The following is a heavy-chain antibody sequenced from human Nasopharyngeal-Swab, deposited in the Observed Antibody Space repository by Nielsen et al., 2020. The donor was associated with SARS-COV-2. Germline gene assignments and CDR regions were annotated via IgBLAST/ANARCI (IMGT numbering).Heavy chain of an antibody. CDR3: ARMRIAGSQPVYGAYQYYYYGIDV. Sequence: SETLSLTCGISGDSVSTSSDGWNWIRQSPSRGLEWLGRTYYRSKWNNDYAVSVKGRIMIKADTSKNQFSLELNSVTPEDTAVYYCARMRIAGSQPVYGAYQYYYYGIDVWGQGTTVTVSS. D-gene: IGHD4-17*01. V-gene: IGHV6-1*01. CDR1: GDSVSTSSDG. J-gene: IGHJ6*02. CDR2: TYYRSKWNN.